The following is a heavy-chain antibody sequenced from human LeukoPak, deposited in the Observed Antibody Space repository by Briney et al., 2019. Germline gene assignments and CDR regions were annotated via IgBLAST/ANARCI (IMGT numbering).Heavy chain of an antibody. Sequence: SETLSLTCTVSGGSISSGSYYWSWTRQPAGKGLEWIGRIYTSGSTNYNPSLKSRVTISVDTSKNQFSLKLSSVTAADTAVYYCARDASRGYYDYGDYGAFYWYFDLWGRGTLVTVSS. D-gene: IGHD4-17*01. CDR1: GGSISSGSYY. CDR3: ARDASRGYYDYGDYGAFYWYFDL. J-gene: IGHJ2*01. V-gene: IGHV4-61*02. CDR2: IYTSGST.